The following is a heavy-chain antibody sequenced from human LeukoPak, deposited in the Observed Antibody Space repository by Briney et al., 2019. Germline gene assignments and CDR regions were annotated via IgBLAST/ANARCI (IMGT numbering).Heavy chain of an antibody. V-gene: IGHV1-18*01. CDR1: GYTFTSYG. D-gene: IGHD1-26*01. Sequence: ASVTVSCTASGYTFTSYGISWVRQAPGQGLEWMGWISAYNGNTNYAQKLQGRVTMTTDTSTSTAYMELRSLRSDDTAVYYCASGASGSSDFDYWGQGTLVTVSS. J-gene: IGHJ4*02. CDR2: ISAYNGNT. CDR3: ASGASGSSDFDY.